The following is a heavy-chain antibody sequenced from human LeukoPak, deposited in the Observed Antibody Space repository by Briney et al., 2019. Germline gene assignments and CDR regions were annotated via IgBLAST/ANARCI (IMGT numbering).Heavy chain of an antibody. CDR2: INPNSGGT. V-gene: IGHV1-2*02. Sequence: ASVKVSCKASGYTFTGYYMHWVRQAPGQGLEWMGWINPNSGGTNYAQKFQGRVTMTRDTSISTAYMELSRLRSDDTAVYYCAREGEYRSGGSCYGVYGYWGQGTLVTVSS. J-gene: IGHJ4*02. CDR3: AREGEYRSGGSCYGVYGY. D-gene: IGHD2-15*01. CDR1: GYTFTGYY.